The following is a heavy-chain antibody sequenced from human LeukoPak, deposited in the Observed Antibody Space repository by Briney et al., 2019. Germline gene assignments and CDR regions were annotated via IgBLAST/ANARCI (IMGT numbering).Heavy chain of an antibody. CDR2: ISSSGSTI. Sequence: GGSLRLSCAASGFTFSSYEMNWVRQAPGKGLEWVSYISSSGSTIYYADSVKGRFTISRDNAKNTLYLQMNSLRAEDTAVYYCARDLLSGWGSWGQGTLVTVSS. CDR3: ARDLLSGWGS. D-gene: IGHD6-19*01. V-gene: IGHV3-48*03. CDR1: GFTFSSYE. J-gene: IGHJ4*02.